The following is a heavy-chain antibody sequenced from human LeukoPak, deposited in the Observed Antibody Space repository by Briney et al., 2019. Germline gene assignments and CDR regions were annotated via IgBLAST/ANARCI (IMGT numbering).Heavy chain of an antibody. CDR1: GYTFTSYY. CDR3: ARDPRVVPAAPAYYFDY. J-gene: IGHJ4*02. Sequence: GASVKVSCKASGYTFTSYYMHWVRQAPGQGLEWMGIINPSGGSTSYAQKFQGRVTMTRDMSTSTAYMELSSLRSEDTAVYYCARDPRVVPAAPAYYFDYWGQGTLVTVSS. V-gene: IGHV1-46*01. D-gene: IGHD2-2*01. CDR2: INPSGGST.